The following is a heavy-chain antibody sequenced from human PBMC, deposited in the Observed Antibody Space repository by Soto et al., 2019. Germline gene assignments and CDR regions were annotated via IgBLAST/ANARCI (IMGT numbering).Heavy chain of an antibody. Sequence: ASVKVSCKASGYTFTSYAMHWVRQAPGQRLEWMGWINAGNGNTKYSQKFQGRVTITRDTSASTAYMELSSLRSEDTAVYYCARDRSRSSSSGWRYYYGMDVWGQGTTVTVSS. D-gene: IGHD6-19*01. CDR2: INAGNGNT. V-gene: IGHV1-3*01. J-gene: IGHJ6*02. CDR3: ARDRSRSSSSGWRYYYGMDV. CDR1: GYTFTSYA.